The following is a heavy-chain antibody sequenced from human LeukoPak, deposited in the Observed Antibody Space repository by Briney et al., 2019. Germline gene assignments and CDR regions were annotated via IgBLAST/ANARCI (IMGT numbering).Heavy chain of an antibody. CDR3: ARAVGAMHHYFDY. V-gene: IGHV1-69*05. CDR2: IIPIFGTA. CDR1: GGTFSSYA. D-gene: IGHD1-26*01. Sequence: GASVKVSCKASGGTFSSYAISWVRQAPGQGPEWMGGIIPIFGTANYAQKFQGRVTITTDESTSTAYMELSSLRSEDTAVYYCARAVGAMHHYFDYWGQGTLVTVSS. J-gene: IGHJ4*02.